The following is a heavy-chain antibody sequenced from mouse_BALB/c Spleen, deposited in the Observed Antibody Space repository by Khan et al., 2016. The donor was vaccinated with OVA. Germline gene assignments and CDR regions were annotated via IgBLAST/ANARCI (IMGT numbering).Heavy chain of an antibody. CDR3: ATSYFYGYYFDY. CDR1: GFTFSSYG. V-gene: IGHV5-17*02. J-gene: IGHJ2*01. CDR2: ISGDSNTI. D-gene: IGHD1-1*01. Sequence: EVHLVESGGDLVQPGGSRKLSCAASGFTFSSYGMHWVRQAPEKGLEWVAYISGDSNTIYYADTVKGRFTISRDNPRNTLFLQMTRLMSEDTAMYYCATSYFYGYYFDYWGPGTTLTVSS.